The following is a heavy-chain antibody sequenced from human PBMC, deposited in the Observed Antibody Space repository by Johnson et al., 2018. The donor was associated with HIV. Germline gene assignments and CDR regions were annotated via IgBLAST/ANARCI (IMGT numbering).Heavy chain of an antibody. CDR3: ARDPLVGTVTVGAFDI. CDR2: ISNDGSNN. D-gene: IGHD1-26*01. V-gene: IGHV3-30*03. CDR1: RFTFKTYT. J-gene: IGHJ3*02. Sequence: QMQLVESGGGVVQPGRSLRLSCAASRFTFKTYTMHWVRQAPGKGLEWVALISNDGSNNYYADSVKGRFTISRDNSKNVLYLQMNSLRAEDTAVYFCARDPLVGTVTVGAFDIWGQGTMVTVSS.